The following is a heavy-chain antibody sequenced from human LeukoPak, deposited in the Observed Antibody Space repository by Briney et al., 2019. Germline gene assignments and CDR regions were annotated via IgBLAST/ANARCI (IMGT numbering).Heavy chain of an antibody. CDR3: ARGTYDYVWGSYRLSVPYYFDY. CDR2: ISAYNGNT. V-gene: IGHV1-18*01. CDR1: GYTFTSYG. D-gene: IGHD3-16*02. J-gene: IGHJ4*02. Sequence: ASVKVSXKASGYTFTSYGISWVRQAPGQGLEWMGWISAYNGNTNYAQKLQGRVTMTTDTSTSTAYMELRSLRSDDTAVYYCARGTYDYVWGSYRLSVPYYFDYWGQGTLVTVSS.